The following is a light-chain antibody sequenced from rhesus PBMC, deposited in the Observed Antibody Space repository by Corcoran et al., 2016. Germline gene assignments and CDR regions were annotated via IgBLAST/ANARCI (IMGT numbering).Light chain of an antibody. V-gene: IGKV2-82*02. CDR1: QSLVYSDGKTY. CDR2: LVS. Sequence: DIVMIQTPLSLPVTLGEPASISCRSSQSLVYSDGKTYLYWYLQKPGQSPQLLMYLVSKRAFGVPDKFSGSGSGTDFTLKISRVEAEDVGVYYCMQALRSPYSFGQGTKVEIK. CDR3: MQALRSPYS. J-gene: IGKJ2*01.